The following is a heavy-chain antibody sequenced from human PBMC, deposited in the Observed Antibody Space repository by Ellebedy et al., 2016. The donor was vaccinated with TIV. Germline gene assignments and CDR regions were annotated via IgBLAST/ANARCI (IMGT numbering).Heavy chain of an antibody. V-gene: IGHV3-11*03. J-gene: IGHJ4*02. Sequence: PGGSLRLSCAASGFTFSDYYMSRIRQAPGKGLEWISYISSSTTYTNYADSVKGRFTISRDNSGNTLFLHMKSLRAEDTAIYYCTKRAENWGFFDYWGQGARVTVSS. D-gene: IGHD7-27*01. CDR3: TKRAENWGFFDY. CDR2: ISSSTTYT. CDR1: GFTFSDYY.